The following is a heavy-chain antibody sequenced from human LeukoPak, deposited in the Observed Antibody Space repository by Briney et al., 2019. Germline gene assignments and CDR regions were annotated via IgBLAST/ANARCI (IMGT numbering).Heavy chain of an antibody. CDR3: AKTTSSLWFGEFRGGANYLDY. J-gene: IGHJ4*02. D-gene: IGHD3-10*01. V-gene: IGHV3-23*01. Sequence: GGSLRLSCTASGFNFNRFAVTWVRQAPGKGLEWVSAISGSGGTTYYADSVKGRFSISRDNSKNTLYLQLSRVRAEDTAVYYCAKTTSSLWFGEFRGGANYLDYWGQGALVTVSS. CDR1: GFNFNRFA. CDR2: ISGSGGTT.